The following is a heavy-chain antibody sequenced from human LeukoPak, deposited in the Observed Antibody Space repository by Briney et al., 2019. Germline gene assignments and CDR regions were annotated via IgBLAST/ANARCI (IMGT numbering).Heavy chain of an antibody. CDR3: ARVTTMVRGVIGGYYFDY. V-gene: IGHV4-31*03. Sequence: SETLSLTCTVSGGSISSGGYYWSWIRQHPGKGLEWIGYIYYSGSTYYNPSLKSRVTISVDTSKNQFSLKLSSVTAADTAVYYCARVTTMVRGVIGGYYFDYWGQGILVTVSS. CDR1: GGSISSGGYY. J-gene: IGHJ4*02. CDR2: IYYSGST. D-gene: IGHD3-10*01.